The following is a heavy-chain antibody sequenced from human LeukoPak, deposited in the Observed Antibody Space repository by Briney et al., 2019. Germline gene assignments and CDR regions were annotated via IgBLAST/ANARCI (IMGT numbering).Heavy chain of an antibody. V-gene: IGHV1-69*13. CDR3: ASSGNGYSYGYLDY. Sequence: SVKVSCKASGYTFTSYGISWVRQAPGQGLEWMGGIIPIFGTANYAQKFQGRVTITADESTSTAYMELSSLRSEDTAVYYCASSGNGYSYGYLDYWGQGTLVTVSS. J-gene: IGHJ4*02. CDR1: GYTFTSYG. CDR2: IIPIFGTA. D-gene: IGHD5-18*01.